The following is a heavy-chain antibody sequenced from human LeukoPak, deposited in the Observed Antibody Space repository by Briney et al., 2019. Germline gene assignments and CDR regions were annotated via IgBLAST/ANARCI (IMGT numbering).Heavy chain of an antibody. CDR3: VRVAVTTRVLDY. D-gene: IGHD4-17*01. CDR2: INPNSGGT. J-gene: IGHJ4*02. Sequence: ASVKVSCKASGYTFTGYYMHWVRQAPGQGLEWMGWINPNSGGTNYAQKFQGRVTMTRDTSISTAYTELSRLRSDDTAVYYCVRVAVTTRVLDYWGQGTLVTVSS. V-gene: IGHV1-2*02. CDR1: GYTFTGYY.